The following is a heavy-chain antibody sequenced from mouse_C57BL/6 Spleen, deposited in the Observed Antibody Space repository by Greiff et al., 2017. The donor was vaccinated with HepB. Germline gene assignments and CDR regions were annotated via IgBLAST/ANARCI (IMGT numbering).Heavy chain of an antibody. D-gene: IGHD2-5*01. V-gene: IGHV1-15*01. CDR1: GYTFTDYE. Sequence: VQLQQSGAELVRPGASVTLSCKASGYTFTDYEMHWVKQTPVHGLEWIGAIDPETGGTAYNQKFKGKAILTADKSSSTAYMELRSLTSEDSAVYYCTRAYYSNLRAMDYWGQGTSVTVSS. J-gene: IGHJ4*01. CDR3: TRAYYSNLRAMDY. CDR2: IDPETGGT.